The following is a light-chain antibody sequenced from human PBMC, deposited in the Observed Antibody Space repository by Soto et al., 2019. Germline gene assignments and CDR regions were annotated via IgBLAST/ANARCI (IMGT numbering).Light chain of an antibody. V-gene: IGKV3-20*01. CDR2: GAS. Sequence: EIVLTQSPGTLSLSPGERATLSCRASQSASSSYLAWYQQKPGQAPRLLIYGASTRATGIPDRFSGSGSGTDFILTISRLEPEDFAAYYCQQYGTSPPYTFGQGTKLEIK. CDR1: QSASSSY. CDR3: QQYGTSPPYT. J-gene: IGKJ2*01.